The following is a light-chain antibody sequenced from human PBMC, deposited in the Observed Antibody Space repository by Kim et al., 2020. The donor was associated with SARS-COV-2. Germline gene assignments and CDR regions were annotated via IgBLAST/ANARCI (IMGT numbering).Light chain of an antibody. J-gene: IGLJ2*01. CDR1: YNY. CDR2: HVN. Sequence: YNYVSWYQQHPGKGPKLIIYHVNKRPSGVSDRFSGSKSGNMASLTISGLQADDEADYFCCSYTTSNTLVFGGGTQLTVL. CDR3: CSYTTSNTLV. V-gene: IGLV2-11*03.